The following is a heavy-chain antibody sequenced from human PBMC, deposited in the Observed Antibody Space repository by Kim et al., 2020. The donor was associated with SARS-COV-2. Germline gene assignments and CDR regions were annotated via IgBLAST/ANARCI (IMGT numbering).Heavy chain of an antibody. CDR1: GFTFSSYS. V-gene: IGHV3-7*01. CDR3: ARRKITSLRWWSDGSDGSDDLRNTFDL. J-gene: IGHJ3*01. D-gene: IGHD2-15*01. Sequence: GGSLRLSCAASGFTFSSYSMSGVRQGPGKWLERVANIKQDGSARYYVDYVKGRFTMFRDNAQTFLHLQMNSMSVEETAVYDYARRKITSLRWWSDGSDGSDDLRNTFDLWGHRTMVTVTS. CDR2: IKQDGSAR.